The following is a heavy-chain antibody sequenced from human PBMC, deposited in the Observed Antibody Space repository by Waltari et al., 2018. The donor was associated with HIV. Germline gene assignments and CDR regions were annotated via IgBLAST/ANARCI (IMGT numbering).Heavy chain of an antibody. Sequence: VQLVQSGAEMRKPGASVKVSCRASGYTFSAYTISWVRQAPGQGLEWMGWSSGYNGNTNYAQKFQGRVNMPTDTSTSTAHMELRSLRSDDTAVYYCARGVSIVRGVMIRGHMDVWGQGTTVTVSS. CDR3: ARGVSIVRGVMIRGHMDV. D-gene: IGHD3-10*01. J-gene: IGHJ6*02. CDR1: GYTFSAYT. V-gene: IGHV1-18*01. CDR2: SSGYNGNT.